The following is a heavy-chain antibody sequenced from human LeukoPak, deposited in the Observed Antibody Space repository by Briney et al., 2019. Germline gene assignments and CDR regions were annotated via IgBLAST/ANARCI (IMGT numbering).Heavy chain of an antibody. J-gene: IGHJ4*02. CDR3: ARHISSGGTYAHFDY. CDR1: GGSISSYY. CDR2: IHYNGIT. Sequence: SETLSLTCTVSGGSISSYYWSWIRQPPGKGLEWIGYIHYNGITNYSPSLKSRVTMSLDTSKNQVSLKLNSVSAADTAVYYCARHISSGGTYAHFDYWGXGTLVTVSS. D-gene: IGHD1-26*01. V-gene: IGHV4-59*08.